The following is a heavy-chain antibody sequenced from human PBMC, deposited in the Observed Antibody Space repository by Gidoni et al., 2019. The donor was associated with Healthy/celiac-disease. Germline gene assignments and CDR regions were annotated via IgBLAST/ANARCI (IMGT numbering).Heavy chain of an antibody. V-gene: IGHV3-23*01. CDR1: GFTFSSYA. Sequence: EVQLLESGGGLVQPGGSLRLSCAASGFTFSSYAMCGVRQAPGKGLEWVSAISGSGGRTYYADSVKGRFTSSRDNSKNTLYLQMNSLRAEDTAVYYCAKLINYYDSSGYLYWGQGTLVTVSS. J-gene: IGHJ4*02. CDR3: AKLINYYDSSGYLY. CDR2: ISGSGGRT. D-gene: IGHD3-22*01.